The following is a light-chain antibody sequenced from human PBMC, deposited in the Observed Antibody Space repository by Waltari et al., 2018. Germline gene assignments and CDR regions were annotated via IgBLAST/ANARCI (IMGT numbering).Light chain of an antibody. V-gene: IGLV2-14*01. CDR1: RSDIGFYNY. Sequence: QSALTQPASVSGSLGQSITISCTGTRSDIGFYNYVSWYQQQPRKAPTLMIYDVSERPLGVSKRFSGSKAGNTAALTISGLQADEESDYSCHAYTGKRTWVFGGVTKLDVL. CDR3: HAYTGKRTWV. J-gene: IGLJ3*02. CDR2: DVS.